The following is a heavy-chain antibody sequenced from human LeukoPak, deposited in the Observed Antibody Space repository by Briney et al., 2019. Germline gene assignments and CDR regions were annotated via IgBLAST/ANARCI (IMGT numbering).Heavy chain of an antibody. J-gene: IGHJ4*02. CDR3: ARTYSGYDSEFDY. CDR2: IYFSGST. Sequence: SETLSLTCTVSGGSISSYYWSWIRQPAGKGLEWIGRIYFSGSTNYSPSLKSRVTMSVDTSKNQFSLNLSSVTAADTAVYYCARTYSGYDSEFDYWGQGTLVTVSS. D-gene: IGHD5-12*01. V-gene: IGHV4-4*07. CDR1: GGSISSYY.